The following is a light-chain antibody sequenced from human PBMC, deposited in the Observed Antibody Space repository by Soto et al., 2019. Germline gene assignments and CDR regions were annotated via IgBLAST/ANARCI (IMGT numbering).Light chain of an antibody. CDR3: CSYVRSSTLV. V-gene: IGLV2-23*01. Sequence: QSALTQPASVSGSPGQSITISCTGASSDVGSYYLVSWYQHHPGKAPKLMLYEGSKRPSGVSNRFSGSKSGTTASLTISGLQAEDAADYYCCSYVRSSTLVFGVGTKLTVL. CDR2: EGS. CDR1: SSDVGSYYL. J-gene: IGLJ3*02.